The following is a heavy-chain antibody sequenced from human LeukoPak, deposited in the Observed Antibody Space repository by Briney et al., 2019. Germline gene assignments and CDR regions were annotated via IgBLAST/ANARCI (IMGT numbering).Heavy chain of an antibody. J-gene: IGHJ4*02. CDR1: GGSISSYY. CDR2: IYYSGST. D-gene: IGHD2-8*01. CDR3: ARRICTNGVCSFDY. Sequence: SETLTLTCTVSGGSISSYYWSWIRQPPGKGLEWIGYIYYSGSTNYNPSLKSRVTISVDTSKNQFSLKLSSVTAADTAVYYCARRICTNGVCSFDYWGQGTLVTVSS. V-gene: IGHV4-59*08.